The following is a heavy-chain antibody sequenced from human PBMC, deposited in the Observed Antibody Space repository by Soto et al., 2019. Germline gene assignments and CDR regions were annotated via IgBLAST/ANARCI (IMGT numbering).Heavy chain of an antibody. D-gene: IGHD6-6*01. Sequence: QPGGSLRLSCAASGFTFSSYDMHWVRQATGKGLEWVSAIGTAGDTYYPGSVKGRFTISRENAKNSLYLQMNSLRAGDTAVYYCARDLYSSSSGDYYYYGMDVWGQGTTVTVSS. CDR2: IGTAGDT. J-gene: IGHJ6*02. CDR3: ARDLYSSSSGDYYYYGMDV. V-gene: IGHV3-13*01. CDR1: GFTFSSYD.